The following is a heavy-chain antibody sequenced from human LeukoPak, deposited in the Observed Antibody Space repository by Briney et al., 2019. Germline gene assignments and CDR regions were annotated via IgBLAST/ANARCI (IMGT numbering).Heavy chain of an antibody. CDR2: INEDGSDK. J-gene: IGHJ4*02. V-gene: IGHV3-7*03. Sequence: GGSLRLSYAASGFTFSNFWMSWVRQTPGKGLEWVANINEDGSDKYYVDSLKGRFTVSRDNAKNSLYLQMNSLRAEDTAVYYCAKDRTRQAYWGQGTLVTVSS. D-gene: IGHD3-3*01. CDR1: GFTFSNFW. CDR3: AKDRTRQAY.